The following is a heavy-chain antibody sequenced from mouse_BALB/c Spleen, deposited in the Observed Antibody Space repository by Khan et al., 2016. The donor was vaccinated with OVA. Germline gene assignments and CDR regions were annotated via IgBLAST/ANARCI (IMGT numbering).Heavy chain of an antibody. CDR3: ARQPYYHYNIMDY. V-gene: IGHV2-6-1*01. CDR1: GFSLTNYG. J-gene: IGHJ4*01. CDR2: IWSDGST. D-gene: IGHD2-10*01. Sequence: QVQLKESGPGLAAPSQSLSITCTISGFSLTNYGIHWVRQPPGMGLEWLVVIWSDGSTTYNSALKSRLTIIKDNSQSQVFLKMNRLQNDDTAIYFCARQPYYHYNIMDYWGQGTSVTVSS.